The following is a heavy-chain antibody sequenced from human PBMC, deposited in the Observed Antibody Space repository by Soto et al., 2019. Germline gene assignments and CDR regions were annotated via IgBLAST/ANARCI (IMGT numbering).Heavy chain of an antibody. J-gene: IGHJ6*02. V-gene: IGHV5-51*01. D-gene: IGHD2-15*01. CDR3: AGCSGGSCYYYYYGMDV. Sequence: PGESLKISCKGSGYSFTSYWVGWVRQMPGKGLEWMGIIYPGDSDTRYSPSFQGQVTISADKSISTAYLQWSSLKASDTAMYYCAGCSGGSCYYYYYGMDVWGQGTTVTVS. CDR2: IYPGDSDT. CDR1: GYSFTSYW.